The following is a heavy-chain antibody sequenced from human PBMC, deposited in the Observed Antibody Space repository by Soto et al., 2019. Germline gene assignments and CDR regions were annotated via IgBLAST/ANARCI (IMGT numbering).Heavy chain of an antibody. CDR3: TRHKGPQYYYDREF. V-gene: IGHV4-39*01. CDR2: ISYSGDT. Sequence: QVQLQESGPGLVKPSETLSLNCTVSAGSITSKHYYCGWIRQPPGKGLELIGTISYSGDTRYNPSLKIRRTISIDTSKNRSSLKLSSLTAADTAVYYCTRHKGPQYYYDREFLVRGTTVTVSS. J-gene: IGHJ6*02. CDR1: AGSITSKHYY.